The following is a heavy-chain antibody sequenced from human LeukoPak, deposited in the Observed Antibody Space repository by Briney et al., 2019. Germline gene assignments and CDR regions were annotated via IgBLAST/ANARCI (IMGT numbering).Heavy chain of an antibody. D-gene: IGHD5-24*01. Sequence: PGGSLRLSCAASGFTFSSYAMSWVRQAPGKGLEWVSAISGSGGSTYYADSVKGRFTISRDNSKNTLYLQMNSLRAEDTAVYYCARHTSRDGYGSHYWGQGTLVTVSS. V-gene: IGHV3-23*01. J-gene: IGHJ4*02. CDR1: GFTFSSYA. CDR3: ARHTSRDGYGSHY. CDR2: ISGSGGST.